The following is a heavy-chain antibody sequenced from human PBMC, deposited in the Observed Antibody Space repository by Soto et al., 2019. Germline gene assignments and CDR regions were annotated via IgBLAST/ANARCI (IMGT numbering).Heavy chain of an antibody. D-gene: IGHD3-10*01. V-gene: IGHV3-13*01. CDR2: IATAGNT. J-gene: IGHJ4*02. CDR1: GFTFSSYA. Sequence: GGSLRLSCAASGFTFSSYAMHWVRQPTGKPLEWVSTIATAGNTYYAGSVKGRVTISRDNAKNSLYLQMNSLRAGDTAVYYCARGYYYASGSLIDYWGQGTLVTVSS. CDR3: ARGYYYASGSLIDY.